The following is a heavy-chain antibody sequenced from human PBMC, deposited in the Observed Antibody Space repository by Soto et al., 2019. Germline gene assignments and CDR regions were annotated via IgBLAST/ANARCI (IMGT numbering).Heavy chain of an antibody. V-gene: IGHV3-23*01. Sequence: PGGSLRLSCAASGFTFSSYAMSWVRQAPGKGLEWVSAISGSGGSTYYADSVKGRFTISRDNSKNTLYLQMNSLRAEDTAVYYCATRTHYYDSSGYYLGYWGQGTLVTVSS. CDR2: ISGSGGST. CDR1: GFTFSSYA. CDR3: ATRTHYYDSSGYYLGY. J-gene: IGHJ4*02. D-gene: IGHD3-22*01.